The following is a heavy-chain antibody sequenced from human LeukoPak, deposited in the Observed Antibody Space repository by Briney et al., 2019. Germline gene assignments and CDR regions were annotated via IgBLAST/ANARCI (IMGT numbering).Heavy chain of an antibody. Sequence: GGSLRLSCAASGFSFSSYGMHWVRQAPGKGLEWGAFIRYDGSHKYYADSVKVRFTISRDNSKNSLYLQRIRLRAEDTSDYYCASDPEDEDYSNGYHDACDLWGQGTMVTVSS. V-gene: IGHV3-30*02. D-gene: IGHD3-22*01. CDR3: ASDPEDEDYSNGYHDACDL. CDR2: IRYDGSHK. J-gene: IGHJ3*01. CDR1: GFSFSSYG.